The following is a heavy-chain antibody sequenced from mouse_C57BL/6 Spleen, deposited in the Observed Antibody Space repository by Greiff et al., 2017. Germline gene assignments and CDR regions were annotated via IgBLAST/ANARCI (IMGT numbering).Heavy chain of an antibody. V-gene: IGHV1-82*01. CDR1: GYAFSSSW. D-gene: IGHD2-5*01. CDR3: ARYYSRGYFDV. J-gene: IGHJ1*03. CDR2: IYPGDGDT. Sequence: QVQLQQSGPELVKPGASVKISCKASGYAFSSSWMNWVKQRPGKGLEWIGRIYPGDGDTNYNGKFKGKATLTADKSSSTAYMQLSSLTSEDSAVYFCARYYSRGYFDVWGTGTTVTVSS.